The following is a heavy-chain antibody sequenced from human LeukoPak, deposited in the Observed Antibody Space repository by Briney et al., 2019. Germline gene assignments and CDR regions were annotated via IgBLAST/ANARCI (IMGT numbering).Heavy chain of an antibody. Sequence: SETLSLTRTVSGGSVTSYYWNWIRQPPGRGLEWIGYIYYSGNTNSNPSLKSRVTMSIDTSKNQFSLKLSSVTAADTAVYYCVRSYYHAMDVWGQGTTVTVSS. CDR3: VRSYYHAMDV. CDR1: GGSVTSYY. V-gene: IGHV4-59*02. CDR2: IYYSGNT. J-gene: IGHJ6*02.